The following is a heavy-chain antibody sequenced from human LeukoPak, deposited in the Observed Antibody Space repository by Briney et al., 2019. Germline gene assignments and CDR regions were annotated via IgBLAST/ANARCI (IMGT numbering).Heavy chain of an antibody. CDR2: IWYGGSNK. V-gene: IGHV3-30*18. CDR3: AKMDTAQNAFDI. Sequence: RPGRSLRLSCAASGFTFSSYGMHWVRQAPGKGLEWVAVIWYGGSNKYYADSVKGRFTISRDNSKNTLYLQMNSLRAEDTAVYYCAKMDTAQNAFDIWGQGTMVTVSS. CDR1: GFTFSSYG. J-gene: IGHJ3*02. D-gene: IGHD2-21*02.